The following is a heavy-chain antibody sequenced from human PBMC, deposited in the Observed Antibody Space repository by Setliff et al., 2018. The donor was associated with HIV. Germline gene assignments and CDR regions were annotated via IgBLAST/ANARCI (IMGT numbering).Heavy chain of an antibody. D-gene: IGHD6-19*01. CDR2: FDPEGGET. Sequence: GASVKVSCKVSGYTLTELSMHWVRQAPGKGLEWMGGFDPEGGETIYAQKFQGRVTMTEDTSTDTAYMELSSLRSEDTAVYYCATWEIAVAGTGFDYWGQGTLVTVSS. J-gene: IGHJ4*02. CDR1: GYTLTELS. V-gene: IGHV1-24*01. CDR3: ATWEIAVAGTGFDY.